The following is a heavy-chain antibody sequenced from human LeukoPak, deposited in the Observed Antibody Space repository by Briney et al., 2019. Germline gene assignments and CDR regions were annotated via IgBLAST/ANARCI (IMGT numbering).Heavy chain of an antibody. D-gene: IGHD3-16*01. V-gene: IGHV1-8*01. CDR1: GYTFTTYD. CDR2: MNPNNGDT. Sequence: GASVKVSCKASGYTFTTYDINWVRQVPGQGLEWMGWMNPNNGDTGYAQKFQGRVTITRDTSKTTVYMELRSLTSEDTAIFYCARGQRGSYGSWYFDYWGQGSLVTVSS. J-gene: IGHJ4*02. CDR3: ARGQRGSYGSWYFDY.